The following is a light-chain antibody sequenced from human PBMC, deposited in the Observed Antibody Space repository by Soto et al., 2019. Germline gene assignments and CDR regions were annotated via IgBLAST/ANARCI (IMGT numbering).Light chain of an antibody. CDR2: GAS. V-gene: IGKV3-20*01. Sequence: EIVLTQSPGTLSLSPGERATLSCRASQSVSSSYLAWYQQNPGQAPRLLIYGASSRATGIPDRFSGSGSGTDITLTISRLEPEDFAVYYCQQYGSSPSTFGQGTRLEIK. CDR1: QSVSSSY. CDR3: QQYGSSPST. J-gene: IGKJ5*01.